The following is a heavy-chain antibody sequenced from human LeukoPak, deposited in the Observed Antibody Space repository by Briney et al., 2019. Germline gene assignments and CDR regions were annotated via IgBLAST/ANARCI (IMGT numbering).Heavy chain of an antibody. CDR1: GFTFSYYS. V-gene: IGHV3-7*01. CDR2: IKQDGSEK. CDR3: ARVSAVAYYYYYYMDV. Sequence: GGSLRLSWAASGFTFSYYSMNWVRQAPGKGLEWVANIKQDGSEKYYVDSVKGRFTISRDNAKNSLYLQMNSLRAEDTAVYYCARVSAVAYYYYYYMDVWGKGTTVTVSS. D-gene: IGHD6-25*01. J-gene: IGHJ6*03.